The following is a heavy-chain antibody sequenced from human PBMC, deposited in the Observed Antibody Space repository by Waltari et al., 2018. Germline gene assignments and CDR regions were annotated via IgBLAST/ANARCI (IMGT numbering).Heavy chain of an antibody. Sequence: QVQLVESGGGVVQPGKSLRLSCAGSGFGFSSFGIHWFRQAPGKGLEWVAIIWFDGSKIYYADSVKGRFTISRDNSRNTVYLQMNSLRPEDSGVYYCARCPDEYNYYYMEVWGRGTTVSVSS. CDR3: ARCPDEYNYYYMEV. CDR2: IWFDGSKI. CDR1: GFGFSSFG. J-gene: IGHJ6*03. V-gene: IGHV3-33*08.